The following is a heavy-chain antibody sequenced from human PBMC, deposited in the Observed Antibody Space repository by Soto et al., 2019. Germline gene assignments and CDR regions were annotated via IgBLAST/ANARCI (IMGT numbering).Heavy chain of an antibody. D-gene: IGHD3-10*01. Sequence: EVQLVESGGGLVQPGGSLRLSCAASGFTVSSNYMSWVRQAPGKGLEWVSAIYSGGSTYYGDSVKGRFTISRDNSKNTLYLQMNSVRAEDTAVYYCARGGDYGSRNGDADPYGFDPWGQGTLVTVSS. V-gene: IGHV3-66*01. CDR1: GFTVSSNY. J-gene: IGHJ5*02. CDR2: IYSGGST. CDR3: ARGGDYGSRNGDADPYGFDP.